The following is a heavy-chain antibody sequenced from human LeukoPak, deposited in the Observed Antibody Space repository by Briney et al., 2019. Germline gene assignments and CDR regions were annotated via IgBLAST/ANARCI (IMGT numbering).Heavy chain of an antibody. V-gene: IGHV3-7*01. CDR2: IKQDGSEK. CDR3: ARIQTYYDNSGYYTPGVY. D-gene: IGHD3-22*01. J-gene: IGHJ4*02. CDR1: GFTFSRYC. Sequence: SGGSLRLSFAASGFTFSRYCMSWVRQAPGKGLEWVANIKQDGSEKYYVDSVKGRFTISRDNAKNSLYLQMNSLRAEDTAIYYCARIQTYYDNSGYYTPGVYWGQGTLVTVSS.